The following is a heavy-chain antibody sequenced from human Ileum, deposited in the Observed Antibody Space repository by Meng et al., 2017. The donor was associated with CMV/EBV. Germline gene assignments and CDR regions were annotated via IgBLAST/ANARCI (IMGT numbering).Heavy chain of an antibody. V-gene: IGHV4-39*07. CDR3: ARDLTNKWFYY. Sequence: QVERQEAGPGLGERAETLSLACTASGGPISGGSHSWAWFRQPPGKRLEWIGSMYFSGIADYNPSLKSRVTISLHATQKQFSLRLTSVTAADSAVYFCARDLTNKWFYYWGQGTLVTVSS. D-gene: IGHD1-26*01. J-gene: IGHJ4*02. CDR2: MYFSGIA. CDR1: GGPISGGSHS.